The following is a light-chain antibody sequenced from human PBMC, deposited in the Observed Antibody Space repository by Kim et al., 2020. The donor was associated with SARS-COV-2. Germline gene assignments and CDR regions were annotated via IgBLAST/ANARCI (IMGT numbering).Light chain of an antibody. CDR2: PTS. CDR1: QGISTY. Sequence: ASVGERVTITCRASQGISTYLAWYQQKPGKAPKLLIYPTSTVQSGVPAGFSGSGSGTEFTLTISNLQPEDFATYYCQQLISYPLTFGQGTRLEIK. CDR3: QQLISYPLT. J-gene: IGKJ5*01. V-gene: IGKV1-9*01.